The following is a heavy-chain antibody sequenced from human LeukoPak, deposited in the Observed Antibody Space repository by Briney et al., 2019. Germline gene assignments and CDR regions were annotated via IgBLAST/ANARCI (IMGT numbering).Heavy chain of an antibody. CDR2: VDPEDGET. CDR1: GYTFTDYY. CDR3: ATSSDYYGNFDY. J-gene: IGHJ4*02. Sequence: ASVKISCKVSGYTFTDYYMHWVKQAPGKGLEWMGLVDPEDGETIYAEKFQGRVTITADTSTDTAYMELSSLRSEDTAVYYCATSSDYYGNFDYWGQGTLVTVSS. V-gene: IGHV1-69-2*01. D-gene: IGHD3-10*01.